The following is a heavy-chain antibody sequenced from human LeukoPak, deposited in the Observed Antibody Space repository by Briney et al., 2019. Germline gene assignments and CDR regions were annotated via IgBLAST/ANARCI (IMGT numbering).Heavy chain of an antibody. Sequence: PSETLSLTCAVYGGSFCGYYWSWLRPPPGKGLEWIGEINHSGSTNYNPSLKSRVTISVDTSKNQFSLKLSSVTAADTAVYYCAKAGEGTTNSYYFDYWGQGTLVTVSS. CDR3: AKAGEGTTNSYYFDY. J-gene: IGHJ4*02. V-gene: IGHV4-34*01. CDR1: GGSFCGYY. CDR2: INHSGST. D-gene: IGHD7-27*01.